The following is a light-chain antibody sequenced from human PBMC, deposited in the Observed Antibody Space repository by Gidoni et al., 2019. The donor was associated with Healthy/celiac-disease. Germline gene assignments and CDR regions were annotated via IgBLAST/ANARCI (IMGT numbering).Light chain of an antibody. CDR1: SLRSYY. Sequence: SPERTHDPTVSVALGQTVRITCQGDSLRSYYASWYQQKPGQAPVLVIYGKNNRPSGIPDRFSGSSSGNTASLTITGAQAEDEADYYCNSRDSSGNHLDVVFGGGTKLTVL. V-gene: IGLV3-19*01. J-gene: IGLJ2*01. CDR3: NSRDSSGNHLDVV. CDR2: GKN.